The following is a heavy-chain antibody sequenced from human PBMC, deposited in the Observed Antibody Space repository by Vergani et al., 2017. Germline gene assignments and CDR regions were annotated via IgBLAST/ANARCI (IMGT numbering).Heavy chain of an antibody. D-gene: IGHD3-10*01. CDR2: IHPSGDT. CDR3: ARHRGSGGFFPSSYFYGMDV. V-gene: IGHV4-38-2*01. CDR1: DSSIMTNPY. Sequence: QVQLQESGPGLVKPSETLTLTCDVSDSSIMTNPYWGWFRQSPGKGLEWIGCIHPSGDTHYNSSLKSRVSISIVSSSKFSLSLTSVTAADTAIYYFARHRGSGGFFPSSYFYGMDVWGHGTTVTVSS. J-gene: IGHJ6*02.